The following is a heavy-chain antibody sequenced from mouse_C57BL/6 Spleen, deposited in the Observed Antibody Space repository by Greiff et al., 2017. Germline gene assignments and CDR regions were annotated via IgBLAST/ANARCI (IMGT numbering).Heavy chain of an antibody. Sequence: QVQLQQPGAELVKPGASVKLSCKASGYTFTSYWMPWVKQRPGQGLEWIGMIHPTSGSTNYNEKFKSKATLTVDTSSSTAYMQLSSLTSEDSAVXYCARDYGNSSWFADWGQGTLVTVSA. CDR3: ARDYGNSSWFAD. D-gene: IGHD1-1*01. CDR1: GYTFTSYW. CDR2: IHPTSGST. J-gene: IGHJ3*01. V-gene: IGHV1-64*01.